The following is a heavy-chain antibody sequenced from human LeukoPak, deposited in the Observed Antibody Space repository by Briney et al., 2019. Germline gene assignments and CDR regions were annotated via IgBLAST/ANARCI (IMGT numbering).Heavy chain of an antibody. V-gene: IGHV3-23*01. D-gene: IGHD5-18*01. CDR2: ISGSGGST. Sequence: PGGSLRLSCAASGFTFSSYAMSWVRQAPGKGLEWVSAISGSGGSTYYADSVKGRFTISRDNSKNTLYLQMNSLRAEDTAVYYCAKVRSGYSYGSPGFPYYYYMDVWGKGTTVTVPS. CDR1: GFTFSSYA. CDR3: AKVRSGYSYGSPGFPYYYYMDV. J-gene: IGHJ6*03.